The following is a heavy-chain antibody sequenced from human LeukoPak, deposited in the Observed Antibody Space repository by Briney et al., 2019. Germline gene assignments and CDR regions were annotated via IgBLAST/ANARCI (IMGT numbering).Heavy chain of an antibody. D-gene: IGHD3-10*01. Sequence: SETLSLTCTVSGGSISSYYWSWIRQPAGKGLEWIGRIYTSGSTNYNPSLKSRVTMSVDTSKNQFSLKLSSVTAADTAVYYCAREEQWFGARGWFDPWGQGTLVTVSS. V-gene: IGHV4-4*07. CDR3: AREEQWFGARGWFDP. J-gene: IGHJ5*02. CDR2: IYTSGST. CDR1: GGSISSYY.